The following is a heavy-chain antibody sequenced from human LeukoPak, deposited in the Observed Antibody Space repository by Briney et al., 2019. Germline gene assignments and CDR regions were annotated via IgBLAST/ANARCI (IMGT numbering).Heavy chain of an antibody. CDR2: IHYSGRT. CDR3: ARPLGYCSGGSCYGDAFDI. CDR1: GGPISSSCYY. J-gene: IGHJ3*02. D-gene: IGHD2-15*01. Sequence: SETLSLTCTVSGGPISSSCYYWGWIRQPPGKRLEWIGSIHYSGRTYDNPSLKSRVTISLDTSKNHFSLKLSSVTAADTAVYYCARPLGYCSGGSCYGDAFDIWGQGTMVTVSS. V-gene: IGHV4-39*02.